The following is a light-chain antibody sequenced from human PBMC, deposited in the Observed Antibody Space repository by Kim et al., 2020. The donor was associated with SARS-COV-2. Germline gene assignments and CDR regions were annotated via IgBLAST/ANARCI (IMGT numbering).Light chain of an antibody. J-gene: IGKJ5*01. CDR2: DAS. CDR3: QQYKSYPIT. CDR1: QGINNF. V-gene: IGKV1-16*02. Sequence: DIQMTQSPSSLSASVGDRVTITCRASQGINNFLAWFQQKPGKAPKSLIYDASSLQSGVPSQFSGSGSETDFTLTINSLQPEDFATYYCQQYKSYPITFGQGTRLEIK.